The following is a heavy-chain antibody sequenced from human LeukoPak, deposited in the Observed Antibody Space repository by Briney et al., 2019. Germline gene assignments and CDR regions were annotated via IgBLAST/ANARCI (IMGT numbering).Heavy chain of an antibody. Sequence: GGSLRLSCAASGFTFSSYEMNWVRQAPGKGLEWDSYISSSGSTIYYADSVKGRFTISRDNAKNSLYLQMNSLRAEDTAVYYCAREGYDSSGYYQADWGQGTMVTVSS. CDR3: AREGYDSSGYYQAD. D-gene: IGHD3-22*01. CDR1: GFTFSSYE. V-gene: IGHV3-48*03. CDR2: ISSSGSTI. J-gene: IGHJ3*01.